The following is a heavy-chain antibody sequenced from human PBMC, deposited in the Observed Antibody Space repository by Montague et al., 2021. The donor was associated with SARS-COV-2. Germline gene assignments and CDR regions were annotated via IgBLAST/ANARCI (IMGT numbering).Heavy chain of an antibody. D-gene: IGHD3-9*01. CDR1: GESFTDFF. CDR2: IRHNGGT. J-gene: IGHJ3*02. CDR3: ARGQRLFDWPYEDFDI. Sequence: SETLSLTCAVYGESFTDFFWNWIRQTPAKGLEWIGEIRHNGGTHYNPSLKSRVTISVDTSKNQVSLKLSSVTAADTAVYYCARGQRLFDWPYEDFDIWGQGTMVIVSS. V-gene: IGHV4-34*01.